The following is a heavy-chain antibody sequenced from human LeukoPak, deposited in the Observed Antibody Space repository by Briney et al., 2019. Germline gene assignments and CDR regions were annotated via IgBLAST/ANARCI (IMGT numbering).Heavy chain of an antibody. D-gene: IGHD6-6*01. CDR2: IYHSGST. Sequence: PSQTLSLTCTVSGGSTSSGGYSWSWIRQPPGKGLEWIGYIYHSGSTYYNPSLKSRVTISVDRSKNQFSLKLSSVTAADTAVYYCARTSIAARRANAFDIWGLGTMVTVSS. J-gene: IGHJ3*02. V-gene: IGHV4-30-2*01. CDR3: ARTSIAARRANAFDI. CDR1: GGSTSSGGYS.